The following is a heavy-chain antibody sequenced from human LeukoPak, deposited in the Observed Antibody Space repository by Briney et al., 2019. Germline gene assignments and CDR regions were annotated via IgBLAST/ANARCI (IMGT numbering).Heavy chain of an antibody. CDR2: ICGSGGCT. CDR1: GFTFNTYA. D-gene: IGHD6-19*01. V-gene: IGHV3-23*01. CDR3: AKTTVGYSSGRYPGWPADC. Sequence: GGSLRFSCAASGFTFNTYAIYWVRQAPGKGLEWVSGICGSGGCTYYADSVKGRFTISGDNSKNTVYLQMNSLTADDTAVYYCAKTTVGYSSGRYPGWPADCWGQGTLVTVSP. J-gene: IGHJ4*02.